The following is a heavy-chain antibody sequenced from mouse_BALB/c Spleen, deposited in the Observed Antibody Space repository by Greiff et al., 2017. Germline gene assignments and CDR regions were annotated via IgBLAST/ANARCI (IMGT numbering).Heavy chain of an antibody. Sequence: EVQLVESGGGLVKPGGSLKLSCAASGFTFSDYYMYWVRQTPEKRLEWVATISDGGSYTYYPDSVKGRFTISRDNAKNNLYLQMSSLKSEDTAMYYWARDGGAYYFDYWGQGTTLTVSS. J-gene: IGHJ2*01. CDR2: ISDGGSYT. V-gene: IGHV5-4*02. CDR1: GFTFSDYY. CDR3: ARDGGAYYFDY.